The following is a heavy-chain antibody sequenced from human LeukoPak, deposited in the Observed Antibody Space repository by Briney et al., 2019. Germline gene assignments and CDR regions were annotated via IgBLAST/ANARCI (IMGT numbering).Heavy chain of an antibody. Sequence: TPSETLSLTCTVSGGSISSYYWTWIRQPPGKGLEWIGYIYYSGSTNYNPSLKSRVTISVDTSKNQFSLKLSSVTAADTAVYYCARAPPTVTTPHNWYFDLWGRGTLVTVSS. V-gene: IGHV4-59*01. D-gene: IGHD4-17*01. J-gene: IGHJ2*01. CDR1: GGSISSYY. CDR2: IYYSGST. CDR3: ARAPPTVTTPHNWYFDL.